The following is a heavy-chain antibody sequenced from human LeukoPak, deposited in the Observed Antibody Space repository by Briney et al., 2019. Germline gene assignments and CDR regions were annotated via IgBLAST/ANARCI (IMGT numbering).Heavy chain of an antibody. Sequence: SETLSLTCTVSGGSLSSSSYYWGWIRQPPVKGLAWFRRIYYSGSTYYNSSLKSRGTISLVTSQNQFTLELSSLTTADTVVHYCARRGYSGYGGVDYWGQGTLVTVSS. CDR2: IYYSGST. D-gene: IGHD5-12*01. J-gene: IGHJ4*02. CDR1: GGSLSSSSYY. CDR3: ARRGYSGYGGVDY. V-gene: IGHV4-39*01.